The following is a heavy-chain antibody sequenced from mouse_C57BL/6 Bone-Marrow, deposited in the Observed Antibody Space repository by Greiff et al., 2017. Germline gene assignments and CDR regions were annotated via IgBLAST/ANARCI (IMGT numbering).Heavy chain of an antibody. J-gene: IGHJ4*01. CDR2: IHPNSGST. D-gene: IGHD3-3*01. CDR1: GYTFTSYW. CDR3: ARRDSRAMDY. V-gene: IGHV1-64*01. Sequence: VQLQQPGAELVKPGASVKLSCKASGYTFTSYWMHWVKQRPGQGLEWIGMIHPNSGSTNYNEKFKSKATLTVDKSSSTAYMQLSSLTSEDSAVYYCARRDSRAMDYWGQGTSVTVSS.